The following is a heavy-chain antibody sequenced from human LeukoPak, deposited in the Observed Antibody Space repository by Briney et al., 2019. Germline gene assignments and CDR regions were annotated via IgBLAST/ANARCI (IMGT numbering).Heavy chain of an antibody. Sequence: GGFLRLSCAASGFTFSSYGMHWVRQAPGKGLEWVAFIRYDGSNKYYADSVKGRFTISRDNSKNTLYLRMNSLRAEDTAVYYCAKDGDSSSLPNFDYWGQGTLVTVSS. CDR3: AKDGDSSSLPNFDY. CDR1: GFTFSSYG. D-gene: IGHD6-6*01. CDR2: IRYDGSNK. J-gene: IGHJ4*02. V-gene: IGHV3-30*02.